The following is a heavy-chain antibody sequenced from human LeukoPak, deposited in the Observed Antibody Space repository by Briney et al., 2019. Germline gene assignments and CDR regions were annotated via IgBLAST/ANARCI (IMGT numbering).Heavy chain of an antibody. CDR3: ARRDIVVIVSASDY. J-gene: IGHJ4*02. CDR1: GFTFSSSG. V-gene: IGHV3-23*01. Sequence: GGSLRHSCAASGFTFSSSGMSWVRQAPGRGLEWVSGITASGDRTYYGDSVKGRFTVSRDNSKNTVYLQMNSLRVDDTAVYYCARRDIVVIVSASDYWGQGTLVTVSS. CDR2: ITASGDRT. D-gene: IGHD2-15*01.